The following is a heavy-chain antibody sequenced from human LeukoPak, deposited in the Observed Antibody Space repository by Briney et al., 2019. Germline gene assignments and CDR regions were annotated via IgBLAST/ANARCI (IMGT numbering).Heavy chain of an antibody. CDR1: GYTFTSYG. CDR3: ARDDILTGYYFFDY. J-gene: IGHJ4*02. V-gene: IGHV1-18*01. D-gene: IGHD3-9*01. CDR2: ISAYNGNT. Sequence: GASVKVSCKASGYTFTSYGISWVRQAPGQGLEWMGWISAYNGNTNYAQKLQGRVTMTTDTSTSTAYMELRSLRSDDTAVYYCARDDILTGYYFFDYWGQGTLVTVSS.